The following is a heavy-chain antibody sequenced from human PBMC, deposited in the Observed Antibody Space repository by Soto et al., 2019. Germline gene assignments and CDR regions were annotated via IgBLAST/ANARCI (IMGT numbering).Heavy chain of an antibody. CDR3: ARDPAPGGMDV. CDR1: GFTFSSYS. J-gene: IGHJ6*02. D-gene: IGHD2-8*02. V-gene: IGHV3-48*02. Sequence: ESGGGLVQPGGSLRLSCAASGFTFSSYSMNWVRQAPGKGLEWVSYISSSSSTIYYADSVKGRFTISRDNAKNSLYLQMNGLRDEDTAVYYCARDPAPGGMDVWGQGTTVTVSS. CDR2: ISSSSSTI.